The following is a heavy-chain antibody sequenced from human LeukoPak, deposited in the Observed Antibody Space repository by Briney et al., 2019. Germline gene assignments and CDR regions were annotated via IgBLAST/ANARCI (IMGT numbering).Heavy chain of an antibody. D-gene: IGHD6-13*01. V-gene: IGHV4-4*07. CDR3: ARYARYSSSWYNYYYYYGMDA. CDR1: GGSISSYY. CDR2: IYTSGST. Sequence: PSETLSLTCTVSGGSISSYYWSWIRQPAGKGLEWIGRIYTSGSTNYNPSLKSRVTMSVDTSKNQFSLKLSSVTAADTAVYYCARYARYSSSWYNYYYYYGMDAWGQGTTVTVSS. J-gene: IGHJ6*02.